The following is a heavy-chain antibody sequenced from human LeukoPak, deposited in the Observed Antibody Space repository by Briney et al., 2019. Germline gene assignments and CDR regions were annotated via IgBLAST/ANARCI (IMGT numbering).Heavy chain of an antibody. CDR3: VKDSFILKGGVGSDDGFAV. D-gene: IGHD3-9*01. Sequence: GGSLRLSCAASGFTFRKYGMSWVRQAPGKGLEWVSVVGDSAETTIQADSVKGRFIISRDNSKNTVHLEMNSLRADDTALYYCVKDSFILKGGVGSDDGFAVWGQGTMVTVSS. J-gene: IGHJ3*01. V-gene: IGHV3-23*01. CDR2: VGDSAETT. CDR1: GFTFRKYG.